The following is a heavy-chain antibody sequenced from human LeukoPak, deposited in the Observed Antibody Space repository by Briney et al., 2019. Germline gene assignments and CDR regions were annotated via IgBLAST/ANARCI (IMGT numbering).Heavy chain of an antibody. CDR3: ARGAIFGVVIRRKNWFDP. CDR1: GGSFSGYY. D-gene: IGHD3-3*01. CDR2: INHSGST. V-gene: IGHV4-34*01. J-gene: IGHJ5*02. Sequence: KASETLSLTCAVYGGSFSGYYWSWIRQPPGKGTEWIGEINHSGSTNYNPSLKSRVTTSVDTSKNQFSLKLSSVTAADTAVYYCARGAIFGVVIRRKNWFDPWGQGTLVTVSS.